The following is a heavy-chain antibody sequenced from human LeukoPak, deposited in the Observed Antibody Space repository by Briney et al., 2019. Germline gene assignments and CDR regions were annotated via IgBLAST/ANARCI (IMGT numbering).Heavy chain of an antibody. J-gene: IGHJ3*02. CDR1: GFTFINHA. D-gene: IGHD3-22*01. CDR2: IGGSGDSA. CDR3: AKGSGSYAYDIFDI. Sequence: GGSLRLSCVASGFTFINHAMTWVRQAQGKGLEWVSGIGGSGDSAYYADSVRGRITISRDNSKNTLYLQINSLRAEDTATYYCAKGSGSYAYDIFDIWGQGTMLTVSS. V-gene: IGHV3-23*01.